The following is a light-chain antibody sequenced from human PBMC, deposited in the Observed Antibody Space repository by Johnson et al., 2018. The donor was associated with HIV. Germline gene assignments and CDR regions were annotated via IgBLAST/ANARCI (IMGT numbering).Light chain of an antibody. CDR1: SSNIGSNY. Sequence: QSVLTQPPSVSAAPGQKVTISCSGSSSNIGSNYVSWYQLLPGTAPKLLIYDNTKRPSGIPDRFSGSKSGTSATLGITGLQTGDEADYYCGTWDSSLSAYYVFGTGTKVTVL. CDR2: DNT. V-gene: IGLV1-51*01. CDR3: GTWDSSLSAYYV. J-gene: IGLJ1*01.